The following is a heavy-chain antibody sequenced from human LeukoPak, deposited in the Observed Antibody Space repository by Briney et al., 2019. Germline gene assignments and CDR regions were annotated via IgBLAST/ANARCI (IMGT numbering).Heavy chain of an antibody. J-gene: IGHJ4*02. CDR3: AKDAPPYDSSEAPDY. CDR2: ISYDGSNK. D-gene: IGHD3-22*01. V-gene: IGHV3-30*18. Sequence: GGSLRLSCAASGFTFSSYGMHWVRQAPGKGLEWVAVISYDGSNKYYADSVKGRFTISRDNSKNTLYLQMNSLRAEDTAVYYCAKDAPPYDSSEAPDYWGQGTLVTVSS. CDR1: GFTFSSYG.